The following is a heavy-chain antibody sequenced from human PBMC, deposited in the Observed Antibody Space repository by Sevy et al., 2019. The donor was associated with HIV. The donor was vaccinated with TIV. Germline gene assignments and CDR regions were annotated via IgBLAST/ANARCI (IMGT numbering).Heavy chain of an antibody. D-gene: IGHD1-7*01. CDR2: ISYDGSNK. V-gene: IGHV3-30*18. CDR1: GFTFSSYG. Sequence: GGSLRLSCAASGFTFSSYGMHWVRQAPGKGLEWVAVISYDGSNKYYADSVKGRFTISRDNSKSTLYLQMNSLRAEDTAVYYCAKARSLNSWNSGGYYYYYGMDVWGQGTTVTVSS. CDR3: AKARSLNSWNSGGYYYYYGMDV. J-gene: IGHJ6*02.